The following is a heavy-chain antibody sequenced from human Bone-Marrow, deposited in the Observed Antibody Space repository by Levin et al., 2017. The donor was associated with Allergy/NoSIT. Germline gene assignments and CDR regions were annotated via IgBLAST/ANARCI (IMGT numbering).Heavy chain of an antibody. CDR3: AGGIRGSWPGYSSVCNDAHVDY. V-gene: IGHV1-2*02. Sequence: ASVKVSCQTSGYTFTGYYLHWVRQVPGQGLEWMGWINTSTGGRNYAQKFQGRVTMSRDTSINTASVELNSLTSDETDVYYCAGGIRGSWPGYSSVCNDAHVDYWGQGTLVTVSS. CDR2: INTSTGGR. D-gene: IGHD6-19*01. CDR1: GYTFTGYY. J-gene: IGHJ4*02.